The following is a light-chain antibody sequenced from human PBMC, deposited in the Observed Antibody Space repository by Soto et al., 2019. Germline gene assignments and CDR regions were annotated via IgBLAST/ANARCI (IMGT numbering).Light chain of an antibody. CDR2: AAS. V-gene: IGKV1-39*01. CDR1: QTIDSY. J-gene: IGKJ5*01. Sequence: DIQLTQSPPSLSAPVGDRVTITFRASQTIDSYLNWFQQKPGMAPKLLIYAASKLQSGVPSRFRGSGSGTDFTLTIDTLQPDDFASYYCQQTRSGITFGQGTRLEIK. CDR3: QQTRSGIT.